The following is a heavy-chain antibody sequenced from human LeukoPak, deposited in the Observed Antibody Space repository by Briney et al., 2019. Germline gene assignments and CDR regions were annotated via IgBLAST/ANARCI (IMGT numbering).Heavy chain of an antibody. CDR3: ARDEVTYYYDSSGYYPIQYYFDY. D-gene: IGHD3-22*01. J-gene: IGHJ4*02. V-gene: IGHV3-66*01. CDR1: GFTVSGNY. CDR2: IYSGGST. Sequence: GSLRLSCAASGFTVSGNYMSWVRQAPGKGLEWVSVIYSGGSTYYADSVKGRFTISRDNSKNTLYLQMNSLRAEDTAVYYCARDEVTYYYDSSGYYPIQYYFDYWGQGTLVTVSS.